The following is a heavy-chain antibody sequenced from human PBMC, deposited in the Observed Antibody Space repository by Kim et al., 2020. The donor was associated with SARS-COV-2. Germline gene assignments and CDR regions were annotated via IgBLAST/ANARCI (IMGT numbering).Heavy chain of an antibody. CDR3: AREAGAARPGNGFDP. J-gene: IGHJ5*02. D-gene: IGHD6-6*01. Sequence: SETLSLTCAVYGGSFSGYFWSWIRQPPGKGLEWIGEINHSGSTNYNPSLKSRVTISVDTSKNQFSLKLSSVTAPDTAVDYCAREAGAARPGNGFDPWGQG. CDR1: GGSFSGYF. V-gene: IGHV4-34*01. CDR2: INHSGST.